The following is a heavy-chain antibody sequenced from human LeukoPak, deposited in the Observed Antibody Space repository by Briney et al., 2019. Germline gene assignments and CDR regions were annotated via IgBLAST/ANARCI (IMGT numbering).Heavy chain of an antibody. Sequence: GGSLRLSCAAPGFTFNSYWMHWVRQAPGKGLVWVSRIDEDGKTIDYAASVKGRFTISRDNAKDTLYLQMSSLRDKDTAVYYCVSDLCGGDDQWGRGTLVTVSS. CDR3: VSDLCGGDDQ. CDR2: IDEDGKTI. CDR1: GFTFNSYW. J-gene: IGHJ5*02. D-gene: IGHD3-3*01. V-gene: IGHV3-74*01.